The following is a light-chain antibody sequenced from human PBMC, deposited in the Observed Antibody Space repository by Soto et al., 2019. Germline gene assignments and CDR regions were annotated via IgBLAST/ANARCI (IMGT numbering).Light chain of an antibody. CDR2: DDD. V-gene: IGLV6-57*03. J-gene: IGLJ3*02. CDR1: SGSIALNY. CDR3: QSYDRNTWV. Sequence: NFMLTQPHSVSESPGKTVTISCTRSSGSIALNYVQWYQQRPGSAPTTVIYDDDQRPSGVPARFSDSIDRSFNAASLTISGLKTDDEADYYCQSYDRNTWVFGGGTKVTVL.